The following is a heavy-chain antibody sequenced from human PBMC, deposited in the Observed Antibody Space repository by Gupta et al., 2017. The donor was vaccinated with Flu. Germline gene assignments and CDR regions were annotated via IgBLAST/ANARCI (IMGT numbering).Heavy chain of an antibody. CDR2: IIPIFGTA. V-gene: IGHV1-69*01. CDR1: GGTFSNFA. Sequence: QVQLVQSGAEVKKPGSSVKVSCKASGGTFSNFAISWVRQAPGQGLEWMGGIIPIFGTANYAQKFQGRVTITADESTSTAYMELSSLRSEDTAVYYCAREGGGSSTSCYADNCWVWFDPWGQGTLVTVSS. D-gene: IGHD2-2*01. J-gene: IGHJ5*02. CDR3: AREGGGSSTSCYADNCWVWFDP.